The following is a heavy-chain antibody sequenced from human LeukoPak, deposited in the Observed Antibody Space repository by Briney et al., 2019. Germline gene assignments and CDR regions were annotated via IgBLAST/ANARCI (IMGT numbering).Heavy chain of an antibody. CDR3: AKDLGLGYCTNGVCSNDY. Sequence: GGSLRLTCAASGFTFSSYGMSWVRQAPGKGLEWVSTNSGSGGSTYYADSVKGRFTISRDNSKNTLSLQMNSLRAEDTAVYYCAKDLGLGYCTNGVCSNDYWGQGTLVTVSS. CDR2: NSGSGGST. V-gene: IGHV3-23*01. D-gene: IGHD2-8*01. J-gene: IGHJ4*02. CDR1: GFTFSSYG.